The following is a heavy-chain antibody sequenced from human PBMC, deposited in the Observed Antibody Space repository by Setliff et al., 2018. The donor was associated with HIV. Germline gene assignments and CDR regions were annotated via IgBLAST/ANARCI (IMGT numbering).Heavy chain of an antibody. CDR2: IRSKANGGAT. D-gene: IGHD2-21*01. CDR1: GFSFSYAW. Sequence: GGSLRLSCAASGFSFSYAWMSGVRQAPGKGLEWVGHIRSKANGGATDYAAPVKGRFTISRDDSKNTLYLQMNSLKTEDTAVYYCTTGTRLVDWGQGALVTVSS. J-gene: IGHJ4*02. CDR3: TTGTRLVD. V-gene: IGHV3-15*01.